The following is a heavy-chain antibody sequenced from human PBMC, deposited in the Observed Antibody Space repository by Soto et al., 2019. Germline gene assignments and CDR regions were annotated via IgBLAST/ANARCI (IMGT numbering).Heavy chain of an antibody. CDR3: AKGQNSGTYRFYFDY. D-gene: IGHD1-26*01. CDR1: GITVSSYA. J-gene: IGHJ4*02. V-gene: IGHV3-23*01. CDR2: ISASGGST. Sequence: PGGSLRLSCAASGITVSSYAMSWVRQAPGKGPEWVSGISASGGSTSYADSVKGRFTISRDNSKNTLYLQMNSLRADDTAVYHCAKGQNSGTYRFYFDYWGQGALVTVSS.